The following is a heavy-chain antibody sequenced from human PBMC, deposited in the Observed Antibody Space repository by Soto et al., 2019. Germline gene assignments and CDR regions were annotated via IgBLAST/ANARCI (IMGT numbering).Heavy chain of an antibody. CDR2: ISGSGDTT. Sequence: EVQLLESGGGLVQPGGSLRLSCAVSGFTFRTYAVSWVRQAPGKGLEWVSVISGSGDTTVYADSVRGRFATSRDNAKNTVYLQINSLRADDTAVYYCAQDGVDTVTFEYWGQGTLVTVSS. CDR3: AQDGVDTVTFEY. D-gene: IGHD4-17*01. V-gene: IGHV3-23*01. CDR1: GFTFRTYA. J-gene: IGHJ4*02.